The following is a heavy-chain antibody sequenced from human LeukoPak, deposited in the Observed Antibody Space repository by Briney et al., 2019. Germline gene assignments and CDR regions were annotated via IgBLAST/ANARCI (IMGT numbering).Heavy chain of an antibody. J-gene: IGHJ5*02. V-gene: IGHV3-30*01. CDR3: ARDPAPLRFLEPGDWFDP. CDR2: ISYDGSNK. CDR1: GFTFSSYA. Sequence: SGGSLRLSCAASGFTFSSYAMHWVRQAPGKGLEWVAVISYDGSNKYYADSVKGRFTISRDNSKNTLYLQMNNLRAEDTAVYYCARDPAPLRFLEPGDWFDPWGQGTLVTVSS. D-gene: IGHD3-3*01.